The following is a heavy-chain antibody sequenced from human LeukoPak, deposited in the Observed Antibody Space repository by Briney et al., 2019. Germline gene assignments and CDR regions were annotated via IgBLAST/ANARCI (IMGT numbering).Heavy chain of an antibody. D-gene: IGHD3-22*01. J-gene: IGHJ4*02. CDR2: IYYSGST. CDR1: GGSFSGYY. Sequence: SETLSLACVVYGGSFSGYYWSWIRQPPGKGLEWIGYIYYSGSTNYNPSLKSRVTISVDTSKNQFSLKLSSVTAADTAVYYCARGSSSSGYYVDYWGQGTLVTVSS. V-gene: IGHV4-59*01. CDR3: ARGSSSSGYYVDY.